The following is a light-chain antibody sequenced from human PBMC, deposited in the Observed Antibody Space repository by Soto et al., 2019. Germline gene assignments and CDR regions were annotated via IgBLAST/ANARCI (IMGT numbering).Light chain of an antibody. CDR2: DVS. Sequence: QSALTQPASVSGSPGQSIAISCTGSSSDLGAYNYVSWYQQHPGRAPKLMISDVSNRPSGVSDRFSGSKSDNTASLTISGLQAEDEADYYCSSYTSSSTLYVFGTGTKLTVL. CDR3: SSYTSSSTLYV. J-gene: IGLJ1*01. CDR1: SSDLGAYNY. V-gene: IGLV2-14*03.